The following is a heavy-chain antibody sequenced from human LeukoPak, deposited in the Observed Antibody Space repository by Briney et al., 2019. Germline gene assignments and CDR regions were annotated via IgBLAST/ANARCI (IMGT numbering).Heavy chain of an antibody. CDR2: INHSGST. D-gene: IGHD1-1*01. CDR1: GGSFSGYY. J-gene: IGHJ5*02. CDR3: AKNGQTGFSFDP. V-gene: IGHV4-34*01. Sequence: SETLSLTCAVYGGSFSGYYWSWIRQPPGKGLEWIGEINHSGSTNYNPSLKSRVTISVDTSKNQFSLKLSSVTAADTAVYYCAKNGQTGFSFDPWGQGTLVTVSS.